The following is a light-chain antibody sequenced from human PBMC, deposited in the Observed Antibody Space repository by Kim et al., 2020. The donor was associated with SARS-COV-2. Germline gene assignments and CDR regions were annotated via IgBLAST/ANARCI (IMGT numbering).Light chain of an antibody. Sequence: AAVGDRVTITCRANQGISSWLAWYQQKPGKAPKLLIYAASTLESGVPSRFSGSGSGTDFTLTISSLQPEDFATYHCQQTHTFPYTFGQGTRLEIK. CDR1: QGISSW. V-gene: IGKV1-12*01. CDR2: AAS. CDR3: QQTHTFPYT. J-gene: IGKJ2*01.